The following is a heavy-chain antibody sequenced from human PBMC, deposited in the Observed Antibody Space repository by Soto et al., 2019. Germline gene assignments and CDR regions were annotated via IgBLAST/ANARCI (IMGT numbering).Heavy chain of an antibody. CDR2: IWYDGSNK. D-gene: IGHD3-10*01. Sequence: QVQLVESGGGVVQPGRSLRLSCAASGSTFSSYGKHWVRQAPGKGLEWVALIWYDGSNKDYADSVKGRFTISRDNVKNKLFLQMNSLRAEDTAVYYCARWEGTGRGFDCWGQGTLVTVSS. J-gene: IGHJ4*02. V-gene: IGHV3-33*01. CDR1: GSTFSSYG. CDR3: ARWEGTGRGFDC.